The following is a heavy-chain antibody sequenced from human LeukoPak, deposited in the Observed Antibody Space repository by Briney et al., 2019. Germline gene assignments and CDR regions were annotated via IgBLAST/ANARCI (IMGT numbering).Heavy chain of an antibody. J-gene: IGHJ4*02. V-gene: IGHV3-23*01. D-gene: IGHD6-19*01. Sequence: PGGSLRLSCAASGFTFSSYAMSWVRQAPGNGLEWVSAISGSGGSTYYADSVKGRFSISRDNSKNTLYLQMNSLRAEDTAVYYCAKDPPGYSSGWYYWGQGTLVTVSS. CDR1: GFTFSSYA. CDR3: AKDPPGYSSGWYY. CDR2: ISGSGGST.